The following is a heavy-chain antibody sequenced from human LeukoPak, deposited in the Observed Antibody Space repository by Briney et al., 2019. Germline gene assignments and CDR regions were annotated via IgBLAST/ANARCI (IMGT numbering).Heavy chain of an antibody. Sequence: SGPTLVKPTQTLTLRCCFSGFSLSAPKVSVGWIRQPPGKALEWLALIYGEDEKHDSRSLKTRLSVSKDTSKNQVVLTMTNMHVVDTATYYCARRGGGTKMSFNSWGPGTLVTVSS. J-gene: IGHJ4*02. D-gene: IGHD3-16*01. CDR1: GFSLSAPKVS. CDR2: IYGEDEK. CDR3: ARRGGGTKMSFNS. V-gene: IGHV2-5*02.